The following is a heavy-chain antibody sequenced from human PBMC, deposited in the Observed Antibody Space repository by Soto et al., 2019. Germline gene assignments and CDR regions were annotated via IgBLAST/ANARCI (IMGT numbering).Heavy chain of an antibody. D-gene: IGHD6-19*01. J-gene: IGHJ4*02. CDR3: AKEGTSGLYYFDY. V-gene: IGHV3-23*01. Sequence: EVQLLESGGGLVLTGGSLRLSCAAYGFTFSSYAMSWVRQAPGKGLEWVSIISGSGDSPYYADSVKGRFTISRDNSRKTLYLQMHSLRAGDSAKYYCAKEGTSGLYYFDYWGQGTLVTVSS. CDR1: GFTFSSYA. CDR2: ISGSGDSP.